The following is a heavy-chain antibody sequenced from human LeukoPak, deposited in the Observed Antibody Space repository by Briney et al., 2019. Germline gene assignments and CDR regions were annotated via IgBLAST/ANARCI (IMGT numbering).Heavy chain of an antibody. Sequence: SETLSLTCTVFGDSISSSSFYWGWIRQPPGKGLEWIGSIYYTGITYYNPSLRSRLTISVDTSKNQFSLNLRSVTAADTATYYCTKGLGFWGQGTLVTVSS. CDR1: GDSISSSSFY. CDR2: IYYTGIT. D-gene: IGHD1-26*01. V-gene: IGHV4-39*01. CDR3: TKGLGF. J-gene: IGHJ4*02.